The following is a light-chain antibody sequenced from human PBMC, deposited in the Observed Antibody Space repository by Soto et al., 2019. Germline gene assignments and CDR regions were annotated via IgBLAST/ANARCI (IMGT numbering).Light chain of an antibody. J-gene: IGKJ1*01. V-gene: IGKV1-27*01. CDR1: QGISNY. CDR3: QQYNNAPRT. CDR2: AAS. Sequence: DIQMTQSPSSLSASVGDTVTITCRASQGISNYLAWYQQKPGQVPNLLIYAASTLQSGGPSRFSGSGSGTDFTLTISSLRPEDVAASYCQQYNNAPRTFGQGTKVEI.